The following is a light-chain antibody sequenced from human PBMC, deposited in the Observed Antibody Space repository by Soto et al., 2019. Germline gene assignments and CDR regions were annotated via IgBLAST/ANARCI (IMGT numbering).Light chain of an antibody. Sequence: DIQMTQSPSFVSASVGDRVTITCRASQDISTWLAWYQQKPGRAPNLLIYTASSLQSGVPSRFSGSGSGTDFTLTISILQPEDFATYYCQQANSFPYTFGQGTKLVIK. CDR2: TAS. CDR3: QQANSFPYT. CDR1: QDISTW. V-gene: IGKV1-12*01. J-gene: IGKJ2*01.